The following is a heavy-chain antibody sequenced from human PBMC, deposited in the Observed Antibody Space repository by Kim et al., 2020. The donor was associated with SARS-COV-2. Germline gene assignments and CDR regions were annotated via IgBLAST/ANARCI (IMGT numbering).Heavy chain of an antibody. Sequence: YNPSLKRRVTISVDTSKNQFSLKLSSVTAADTAVYYCARGGKSSWEHVDYWGQGTLVTVSS. D-gene: IGHD6-13*01. J-gene: IGHJ4*02. CDR3: ARGGKSSWEHVDY. V-gene: IGHV4-59*09.